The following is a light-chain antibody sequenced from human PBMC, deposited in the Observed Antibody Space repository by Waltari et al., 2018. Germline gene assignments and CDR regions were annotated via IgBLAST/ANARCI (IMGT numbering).Light chain of an antibody. CDR3: SSYTISSTYV. Sequence: QSALTQPASVSGSPGQSITISCTGTRRDVWNFNLVFWYQQYPDKAPKLMIYEVNTRPSGVSNRFSGSKSGNTASLTISGLQAEDEADYYCSSYTISSTYVFGTGTKVTVL. CDR2: EVN. CDR1: RRDVWNFNL. J-gene: IGLJ1*01. V-gene: IGLV2-23*02.